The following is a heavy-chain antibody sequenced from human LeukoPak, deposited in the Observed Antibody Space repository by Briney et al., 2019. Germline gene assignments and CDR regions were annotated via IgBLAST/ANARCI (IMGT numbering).Heavy chain of an antibody. D-gene: IGHD5-18*01. CDR3: ARTPYTSGLLFYFDN. J-gene: IGHJ4*02. CDR1: GYTFTHYY. Sequence: ASVKVPCKTFGYTFTHYYIHWVRQAPGRGLEWMGRINPGDGSTIYALKFLGRVTMARDTSTTTVYMELSSLGSDDAAMYYCARTPYTSGLLFYFDNWGQGTLVTVSS. CDR2: INPGDGST. V-gene: IGHV1-46*01.